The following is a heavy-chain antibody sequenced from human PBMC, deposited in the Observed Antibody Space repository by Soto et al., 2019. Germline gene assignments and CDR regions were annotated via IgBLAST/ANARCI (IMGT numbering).Heavy chain of an antibody. CDR2: IKSKTDGGTT. J-gene: IGHJ5*02. CDR1: GFTFTNAW. CDR3: TRYTGGDWFDP. D-gene: IGHD1-20*01. Sequence: EVQLVESGGGLVRPGGSLRLSCAASGFTFTNAWMNWVRQAPGKGLEWVGRIKSKTDGGTTDYAAPVKGRFTISRDDSKSSLYLQMNSLTTEDTAVYFCTRYTGGDWFDPWGQGTLVTVSS. V-gene: IGHV3-15*01.